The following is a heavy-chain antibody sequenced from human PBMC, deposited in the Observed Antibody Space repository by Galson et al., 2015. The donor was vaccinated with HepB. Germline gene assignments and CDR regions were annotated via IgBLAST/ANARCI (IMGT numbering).Heavy chain of an antibody. CDR2: IYYTGST. D-gene: IGHD3-22*01. J-gene: IGHJ3*02. Sequence: ETLSLTCTVSGGSISSSSYYWGWIRQPPGKGLEWIGTIYYTGSTYYNPSLKSRVTISVDTSKNQFSLKLSSVTAADTAVYYCVKHYNDRGGYWAFDIWGQGTMVTVSS. CDR1: GGSISSSSYY. V-gene: IGHV4-39*01. CDR3: VKHYNDRGGYWAFDI.